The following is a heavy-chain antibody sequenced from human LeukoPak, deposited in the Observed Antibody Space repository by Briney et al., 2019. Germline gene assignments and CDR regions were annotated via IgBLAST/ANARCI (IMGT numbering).Heavy chain of an antibody. CDR2: ITGSAGGT. Sequence: GGSLRLSCAASGYTFSSYAMSWVRQAPGRGLEWVSAITGSAGGTYYADSVKGRFTISRDNSKNTLYLQMNSLRAEDTAVYYCAKDFSISGGYYFDYWGQGTLVTVSS. D-gene: IGHD2-15*01. J-gene: IGHJ4*02. CDR1: GYTFSSYA. CDR3: AKDFSISGGYYFDY. V-gene: IGHV3-23*01.